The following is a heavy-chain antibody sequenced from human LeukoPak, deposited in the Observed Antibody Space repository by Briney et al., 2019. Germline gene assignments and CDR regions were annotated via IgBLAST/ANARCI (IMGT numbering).Heavy chain of an antibody. CDR2: ISGSGGGT. CDR3: AKDPGIAVAGTYDY. J-gene: IGHJ4*02. D-gene: IGHD6-19*01. CDR1: GFTFSSYV. Sequence: PGGSLRLSCAASGFTFSSYVMSWVRQAPGKGLEWVSEISGSGGGTYYADSVKGRFTISRDNSKNTVYLQMNSLRGEDTAVYYCAKDPGIAVAGTYDYWGQGTLVTVSS. V-gene: IGHV3-23*01.